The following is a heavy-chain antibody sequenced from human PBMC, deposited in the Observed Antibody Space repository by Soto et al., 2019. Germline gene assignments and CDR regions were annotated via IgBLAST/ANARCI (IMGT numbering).Heavy chain of an antibody. CDR2: IYYSGST. J-gene: IGHJ4*02. Sequence: ASETLSLTCTVSGGSISSSSYYWGWIRQPPGKGLEWIGSIYYSGSTYYNPSLKSRVTISVDTSKNQFSLKLSSVTAADTAVYYCARAGYSSSWYEKNFDYWGQGTLVTVSS. CDR1: GGSISSSSYY. V-gene: IGHV4-39*01. CDR3: ARAGYSSSWYEKNFDY. D-gene: IGHD6-13*01.